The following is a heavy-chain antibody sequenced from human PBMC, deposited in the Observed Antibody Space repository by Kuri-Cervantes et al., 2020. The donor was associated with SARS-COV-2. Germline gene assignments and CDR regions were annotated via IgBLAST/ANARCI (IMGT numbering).Heavy chain of an antibody. CDR1: GFTFSSYA. CDR2: IKSKTDGGTT. CDR3: AREGTGPTLNDAFDI. V-gene: IGHV3-15*01. J-gene: IGHJ3*02. Sequence: GGSLRLSCAASGFTFSSYAMSWVRQAPGKGLEGFGRIKSKTDGGTTDYAAPVKGRFTISRDDSKNTLYLQMNSLRAEDTAVYYCAREGTGPTLNDAFDIWGQGTMVTVSS. D-gene: IGHD3/OR15-3a*01.